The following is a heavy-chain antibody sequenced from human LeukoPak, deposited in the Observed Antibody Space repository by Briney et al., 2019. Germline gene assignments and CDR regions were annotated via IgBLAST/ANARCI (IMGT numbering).Heavy chain of an antibody. CDR2: ICCSGST. V-gene: IGHV4-39*07. D-gene: IGHD6-13*01. CDR3: ARVRQQLIPVGGWFDP. CDR1: GGSISSSSYY. Sequence: SETLSLTCTVSGGSISSSSYYWGWIRQPPGKGLEWIGSICCSGSTYYNPSLKSRVTISEDRSKNQFSLKLSSVTAADTAVYYCARVRQQLIPVGGWFDPWGQGTLVTVSS. J-gene: IGHJ5*02.